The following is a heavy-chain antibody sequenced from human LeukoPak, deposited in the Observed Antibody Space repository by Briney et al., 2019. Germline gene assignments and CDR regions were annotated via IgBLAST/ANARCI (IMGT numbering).Heavy chain of an antibody. V-gene: IGHV3-48*02. Sequence: GGSLRLSCAASGSTFSSYGMNWVRQAPGKGLEWLSYISTSTSSTTTIYYAESVKGRFTVSRDNAKNSLYLQMNSLRDEDTAVYYCARDLSLSYWGQGTLVTVSS. J-gene: IGHJ4*02. CDR3: ARDLSLSY. CDR2: ISTSTSSTTTI. CDR1: GSTFSSYG.